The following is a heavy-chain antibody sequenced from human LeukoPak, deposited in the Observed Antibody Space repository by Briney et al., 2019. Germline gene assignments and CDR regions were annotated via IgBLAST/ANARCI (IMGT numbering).Heavy chain of an antibody. CDR3: ARDPSNTSGWKTWFDT. Sequence: ASVKVSCKASGYTFNHYGISWVRQAPGQGLEWMGWISCYNGDTNYAQKLQGRVTLSTDTPTTTVYMELRGLRSDDMAVYYCARDPSNTSGWKTWFDTWGQGTPVTVSS. V-gene: IGHV1-18*03. CDR2: ISCYNGDT. D-gene: IGHD6-19*01. J-gene: IGHJ5*02. CDR1: GYTFNHYG.